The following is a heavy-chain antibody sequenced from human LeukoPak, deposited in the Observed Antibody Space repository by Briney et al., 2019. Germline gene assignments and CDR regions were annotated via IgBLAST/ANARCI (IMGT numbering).Heavy chain of an antibody. CDR2: ITGGGYI. CDR1: GFTFSNYG. Sequence: GGSLRLSCAASGFTFSNYGMTWVRQAPGEGLEWVSIITGGGYIYYADSVEGRFTISRDNAKNSLYLQMNSLRAEDTAVYYCARAYFDYWGQGTLVTVSS. J-gene: IGHJ4*02. V-gene: IGHV3-21*01. CDR3: ARAYFDY.